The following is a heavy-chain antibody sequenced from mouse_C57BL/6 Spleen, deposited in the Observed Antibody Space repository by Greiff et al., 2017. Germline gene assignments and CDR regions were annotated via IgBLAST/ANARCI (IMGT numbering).Heavy chain of an antibody. CDR3: TREGSTMITTYYAMDY. V-gene: IGHV5-9-1*02. CDR1: GFTFSSYA. D-gene: IGHD2-4*01. CDR2: ISSGCDYI. J-gene: IGHJ4*01. Sequence: EVKVVESGEGLVKPGGSLKLSCAASGFTFSSYAMSWVRQTPEKRLEWVAYISSGCDYICYADTVKGRFTISRDNARNTLYLQMSSLKSEDTAMYYCTREGSTMITTYYAMDYWGQGTSVTVSS.